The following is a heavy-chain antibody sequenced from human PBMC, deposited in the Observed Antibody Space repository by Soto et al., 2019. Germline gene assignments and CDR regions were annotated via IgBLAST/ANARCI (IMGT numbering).Heavy chain of an antibody. J-gene: IGHJ5*02. CDR1: VGSISNYY. V-gene: IGHV4-4*07. D-gene: IGHD6-13*01. CDR3: ARGVPAAGTDWFDP. CDR2: VSSTGSS. Sequence: LSLTCTVSVGSISNYYWSWIRQSAEKRLEWIGRVSSTGSSYYNPSLKSRVTISVDTSKNQVSLNLTSVTAADTAVYYCARGVPAAGTDWFDPWGQGTLVTVSS.